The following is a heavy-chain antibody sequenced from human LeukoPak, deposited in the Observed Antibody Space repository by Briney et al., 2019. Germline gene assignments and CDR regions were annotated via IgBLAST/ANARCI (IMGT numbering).Heavy chain of an antibody. CDR2: IYHSGST. CDR1: GGSISSGGYS. J-gene: IGHJ2*01. V-gene: IGHV4-30-2*01. Sequence: PSQTLSLTCAVSGGSISSGGYSWSWIRQPPGKGLEWIGYIYHSGSTYYNPSLKSRVTISVDTSKNQFSLKLSSVTAADTAVYYCARGGYDFWSGYYSYWYFDLWGRGTLVTVSS. CDR3: ARGGYDFWSGYYSYWYFDL. D-gene: IGHD3-3*01.